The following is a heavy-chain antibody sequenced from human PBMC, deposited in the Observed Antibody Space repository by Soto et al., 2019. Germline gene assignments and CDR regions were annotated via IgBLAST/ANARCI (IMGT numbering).Heavy chain of an antibody. J-gene: IGHJ4*02. V-gene: IGHV4-59*01. CDR1: GGSIRIYY. CDR2: IFYSGST. Sequence: SETLSLTCTVSGGSIRIYYWTWIRQPPGKGLEWLGYIFYSGSTFYNPSLKSRVTISIHTSKSQFSLQLTSVTAADTAVYYCARGAADTAMVDSWGQGTLVTVSS. CDR3: ARGAADTAMVDS. D-gene: IGHD5-18*01.